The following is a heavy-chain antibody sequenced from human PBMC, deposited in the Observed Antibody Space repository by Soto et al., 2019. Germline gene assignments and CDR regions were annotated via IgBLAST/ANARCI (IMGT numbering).Heavy chain of an antibody. V-gene: IGHV3-33*01. CDR2: IWNDGSKE. CDR1: GFHFNNYG. CDR3: ARAIGRLSEPDY. D-gene: IGHD3-10*01. J-gene: IGHJ4*02. Sequence: QVQLVEAGGGVVQPGTSLRLTCAASGFHFNNYGMHWVRQAPGKGLEWVAVIWNDGSKEDYADSVKGRFTISRDDSKSTLDLQMNSLGVDDTAIYYCARAIGRLSEPDYWGQGTLVSVSS.